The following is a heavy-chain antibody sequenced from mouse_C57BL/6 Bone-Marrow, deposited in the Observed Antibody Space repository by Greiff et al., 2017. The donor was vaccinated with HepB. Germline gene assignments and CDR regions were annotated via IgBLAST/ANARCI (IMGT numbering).Heavy chain of an antibody. J-gene: IGHJ4*01. CDR3: ARVFYYYGSSYAMDY. CDR1: GYTFTDHT. CDR2: NYPRDGST. D-gene: IGHD1-1*01. Sequence: QVQLQQSDAELVKPGASVKISCKVSGYTFTDHTIHWMKQRPEQGLEWIGYNYPRDGSTKYNEKLKGKATLTADKSSSTAYMQLNSLTSEDSSVYFFARVFYYYGSSYAMDYWGQGTSVTVSS. V-gene: IGHV1-78*01.